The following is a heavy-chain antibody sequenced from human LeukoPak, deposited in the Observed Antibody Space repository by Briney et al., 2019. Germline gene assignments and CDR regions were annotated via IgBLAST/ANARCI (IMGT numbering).Heavy chain of an antibody. V-gene: IGHV3-53*01. Sequence: GGSLRLSCAASGFTGSGTYMSWVRQAAGKGWEWVSTIFDAGRTTYADSVKGRFTISRDNYKNTLFLQMKSLSADDTAVYYCAGATKWLAHDFWGQGTLVTVSS. J-gene: IGHJ4*02. CDR1: GFTGSGTY. CDR3: AGATKWLAHDF. D-gene: IGHD6-19*01. CDR2: IFDAGRT.